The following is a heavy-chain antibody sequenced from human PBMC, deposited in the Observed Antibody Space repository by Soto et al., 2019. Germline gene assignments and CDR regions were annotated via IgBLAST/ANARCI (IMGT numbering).Heavy chain of an antibody. CDR1: GFPFYTYA. J-gene: IGHJ4*02. CDR2: ISGSGGST. CDR3: AKDRYGDFSFDY. V-gene: IGHV3-23*01. D-gene: IGHD4-17*01. Sequence: PGGSLRLSCAASGFPFYTYAMNWVRQAPGKGLEWVSAISGSGGSTYYADSVKGRFTISRDNSKNTLYLQMNSLRAEDTAIYYCAKDRYGDFSFDYWGQGTLVTVSS.